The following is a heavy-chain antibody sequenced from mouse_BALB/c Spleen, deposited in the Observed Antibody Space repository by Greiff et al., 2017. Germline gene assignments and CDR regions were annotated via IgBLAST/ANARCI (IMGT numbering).Heavy chain of an antibody. J-gene: IGHJ4*01. V-gene: IGHV5-9-4*01. CDR1: GFTFSSYA. Sequence: VQLKESGGGLVKPGGSLKLSCAASGFTFSSYAMSWVRQSPEKRLEWVAEISSGGSYTYYPDTVTGRFTISRDNAKNTLYLEMSSLRSEDTAMYYCARLDMDYWGQGTSVTVSS. CDR3: ARLDMDY. CDR2: ISSGGSYT.